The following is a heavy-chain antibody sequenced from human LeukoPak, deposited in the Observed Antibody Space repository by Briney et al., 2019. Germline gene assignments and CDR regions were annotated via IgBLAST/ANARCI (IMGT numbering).Heavy chain of an antibody. V-gene: IGHV4-59*08. CDR3: ARLWGYNQIDY. Sequence: SQTLSLTCTVSGVSISSDYWSWIRQPPGKGLEWIGYMFYSGSTNYNPSLKSRVTISVDTSKNQFSLKLSSVTAADTAVYYCARLWGYNQIDYWGQGTLVTVSS. CDR2: MFYSGST. J-gene: IGHJ4*02. CDR1: GVSISSDY. D-gene: IGHD1-14*01.